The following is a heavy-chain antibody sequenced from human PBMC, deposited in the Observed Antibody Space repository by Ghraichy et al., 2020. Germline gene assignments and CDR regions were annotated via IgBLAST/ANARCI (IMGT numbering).Heavy chain of an antibody. Sequence: ASVKVSCKASGYTFTSYDINWVRQATGQGLEWMGWMNPNSGNTGYAQKFQGRVTMTRNTSISTAYMELSSLRSEDTAVYYCARGHPLWSGYYVYYYYYYGMDVWGQGTTVTVSS. D-gene: IGHD3-3*01. CDR3: ARGHPLWSGYYVYYYYYYGMDV. V-gene: IGHV1-8*01. J-gene: IGHJ6*02. CDR2: MNPNSGNT. CDR1: GYTFTSYD.